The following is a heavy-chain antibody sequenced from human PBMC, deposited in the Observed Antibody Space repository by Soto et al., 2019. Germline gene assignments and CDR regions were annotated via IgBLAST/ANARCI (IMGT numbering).Heavy chain of an antibody. J-gene: IGHJ4*02. CDR1: GFTFSSYV. CDR3: AKDWGRYCSGRTCYLYDY. D-gene: IGHD2-15*01. V-gene: IGHV3-30*18. CDR2: ISYDGTNK. Sequence: QVQLVESGGGVVQPGTSLRLSCAASGFTFSSYVMHWVRQAPGKGLEWVAVISYDGTNKYYSDSVKGRFTISRDNSKDPLDLQMNSLRAEDTAVYYCAKDWGRYCSGRTCYLYDYWGQGTLVTVSS.